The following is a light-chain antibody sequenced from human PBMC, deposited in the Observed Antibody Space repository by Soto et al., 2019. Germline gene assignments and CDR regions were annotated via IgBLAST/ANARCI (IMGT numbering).Light chain of an antibody. CDR2: GAS. J-gene: IGKJ3*01. V-gene: IGKV3-20*01. CDR1: QSINGNS. CDR3: QQCASPIT. Sequence: EVLLSQPPGPRSLSPGERATLSCRASQSINGNSLAWYKQKPGKPPRLLIYGASTRATGIPDRFSGSGSGTDFTLTISRLEPEDFAVYYCQQCASPITFGPGTKVDIK.